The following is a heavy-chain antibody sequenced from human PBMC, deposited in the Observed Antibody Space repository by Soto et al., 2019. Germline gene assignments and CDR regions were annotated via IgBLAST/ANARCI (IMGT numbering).Heavy chain of an antibody. CDR2: ISAYNGNT. CDR3: ARDSGGWHHNWFDP. Sequence: QVQLVQSGAEVKKPGASVKVSCKASGYTFTSYGISWVRQAPGQGLEWMGWISAYNGNTNYAQKLQGRVTMPTDTATSTAYVELRSLRSDDTAVYYCARDSGGWHHNWFDPWGQGTLVTVSS. D-gene: IGHD6-19*01. J-gene: IGHJ5*02. CDR1: GYTFTSYG. V-gene: IGHV1-18*04.